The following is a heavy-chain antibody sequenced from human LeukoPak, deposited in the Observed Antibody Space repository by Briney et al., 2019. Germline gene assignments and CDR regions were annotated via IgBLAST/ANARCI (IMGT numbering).Heavy chain of an antibody. J-gene: IGHJ6*03. D-gene: IGHD6-19*01. V-gene: IGHV3-20*04. CDR2: INWNGGST. CDR3: ARDLSGIAVAGTGPFYYYYMDV. CDR1: GFTFDDYG. Sequence: PGGSLRLSCAAPGFTFDDYGMSWVRQAPGKGLEWVSGINWNGGSTGYADSVKGRFTISRDNAKNSLYLQMNRLRAEDTALYYCARDLSGIAVAGTGPFYYYYMDVWGKGTTVTVSS.